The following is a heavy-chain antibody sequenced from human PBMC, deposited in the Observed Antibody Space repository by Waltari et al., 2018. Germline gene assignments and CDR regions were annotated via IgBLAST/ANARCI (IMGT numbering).Heavy chain of an antibody. CDR2: INAANDNT. CDR1: GFSLTNFA. J-gene: IGHJ5*02. V-gene: IGHV1-3*01. CDR3: ARDGYCSGGSCYSGWSDP. D-gene: IGHD2-15*01. Sequence: QVPLVQSGAEVKKPGASVKVSCTPSGFSLTNFAVHWVRQAPGQRLEWMGWINAANDNTRYSQKFQDRVTITRDTSASTAYMELSSLRSEDTAVYYCARDGYCSGGSCYSGWSDPWGQGTLVIVSS.